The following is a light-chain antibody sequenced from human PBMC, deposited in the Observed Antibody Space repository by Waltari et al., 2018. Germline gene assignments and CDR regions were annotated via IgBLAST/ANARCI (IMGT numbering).Light chain of an antibody. V-gene: IGKV2-29*02. Sequence: IVMTQTPLPLPVTPGEPASISCKSSQSLLHSSGNTYLYWYLQKPGQPPRLLIYRVSNRFSGVPDRFSGSGSGTDFTLKISRVEAEDVGVYYCMQALQAPYSFGQGTKVEIK. CDR2: RVS. CDR1: QSLLHSSGNTY. J-gene: IGKJ2*03. CDR3: MQALQAPYS.